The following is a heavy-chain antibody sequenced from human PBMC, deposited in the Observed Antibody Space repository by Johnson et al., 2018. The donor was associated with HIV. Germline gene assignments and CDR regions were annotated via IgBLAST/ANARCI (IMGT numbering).Heavy chain of an antibody. CDR3: ARPRAYSSSWFAFDI. D-gene: IGHD6-13*01. Sequence: VQLVESGGGLVQPGGSLRLSCAASGFTFSSYAMHWVRQAPGKGLEWVAVISYDGSNKYYADSVKGRFTISRDNSKNTLYLQMNSLRAEDTAVYYCARPRAYSSSWFAFDIWGQGTMVTVSS. J-gene: IGHJ3*02. CDR2: ISYDGSNK. V-gene: IGHV3-30*04. CDR1: GFTFSSYA.